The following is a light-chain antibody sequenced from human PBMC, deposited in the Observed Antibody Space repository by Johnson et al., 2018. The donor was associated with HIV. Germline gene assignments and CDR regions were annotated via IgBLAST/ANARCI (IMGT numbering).Light chain of an antibody. Sequence: QSVLTQPPSMSAAPGQKVTISCSGSSSNIGNNYVSWYQQLPGTAPKLLIYDNDKRPSGIPDRFSASKSDKSATLGITGLQTGDEANYYCGTWDGGLCIYVFGTGTGVPAL. CDR2: DND. CDR1: SSNIGNNY. CDR3: GTWDGGLCIYV. V-gene: IGLV1-51*01. J-gene: IGLJ1*01.